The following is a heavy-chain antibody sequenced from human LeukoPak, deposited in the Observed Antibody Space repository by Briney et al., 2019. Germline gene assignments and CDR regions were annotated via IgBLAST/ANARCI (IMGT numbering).Heavy chain of an antibody. Sequence: GGSLRLSCAASGFTFSSYAMSWVRQAPGKGLEWVSAISGSGGSTYYADSVKGRFTISRDNSKNTLYLQINSLRAEDTAVYYCAKDYGYYDSSGYYYAFDYWGQGTLVTVSS. CDR2: ISGSGGST. CDR3: AKDYGYYDSSGYYYAFDY. V-gene: IGHV3-23*01. D-gene: IGHD3-22*01. J-gene: IGHJ4*02. CDR1: GFTFSSYA.